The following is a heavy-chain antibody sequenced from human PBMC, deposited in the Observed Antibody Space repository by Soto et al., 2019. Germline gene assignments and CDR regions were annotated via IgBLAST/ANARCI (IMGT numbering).Heavy chain of an antibody. CDR1: GFTFSSYG. CDR2: IWYDGSNK. V-gene: IGHV3-33*01. Sequence: HPGGSLRLSCAASGFTFSSYGMHWVRQAPGKGLEWVAVIWYDGSNKYYADSVKGRFTISRDNSKNTLYLQMNSLRAEDTAVYYCARDMYYYGSGVGYYYYYGMDVWGQGTTVTVSS. D-gene: IGHD3-10*01. CDR3: ARDMYYYGSGVGYYYYYGMDV. J-gene: IGHJ6*02.